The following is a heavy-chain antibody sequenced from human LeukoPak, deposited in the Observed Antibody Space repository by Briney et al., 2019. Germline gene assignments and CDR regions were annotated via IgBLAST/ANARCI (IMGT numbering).Heavy chain of an antibody. V-gene: IGHV1-46*01. CDR3: ARAAHLAVAGTPLLGY. J-gene: IGHJ4*02. CDR1: GYTFTSYY. Sequence: ASVKVSCKASGYTFTSYYMHWVGQAPGQGREWMGIINPSGGSTSYAQKFQGRVTMTRDTSTSTVYMELSSLRSEDTAVYYCARAAHLAVAGTPLLGYWGQGTLVTVSS. CDR2: INPSGGST. D-gene: IGHD6-19*01.